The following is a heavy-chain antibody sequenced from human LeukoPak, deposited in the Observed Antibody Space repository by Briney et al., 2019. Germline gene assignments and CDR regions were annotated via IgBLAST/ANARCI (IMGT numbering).Heavy chain of an antibody. V-gene: IGHV1-2*02. J-gene: IGHJ4*02. CDR2: INPSNGGT. Sequence: ASVKVSCKASGYAFSRYYMHWVRQAPGQGLEWMGWINPSNGGTNYAQNFQGRVTMTRDTSISTAYMELSSLTSDDTAVSYCARGPTYYDSSGYRLEYWGQGTLVTVSS. CDR1: GYAFSRYY. CDR3: ARGPTYYDSSGYRLEY. D-gene: IGHD3-22*01.